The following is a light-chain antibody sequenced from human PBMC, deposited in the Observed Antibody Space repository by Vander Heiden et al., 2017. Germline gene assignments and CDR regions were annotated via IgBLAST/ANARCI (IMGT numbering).Light chain of an antibody. V-gene: IGKV3-20*01. CDR3: HQYGSSPFT. CDR1: QSVSSSY. CDR2: GAS. J-gene: IGKJ3*01. Sequence: EIVLTQSPGTLSLSPGERATLPRRASQSVSSSYLAWYQQKPGQTPRLLIYGASSRATGIPDRFSGSGSGADFTLTISSLEPEDFAVYYCHQYGSSPFTFGPGTTVDIK.